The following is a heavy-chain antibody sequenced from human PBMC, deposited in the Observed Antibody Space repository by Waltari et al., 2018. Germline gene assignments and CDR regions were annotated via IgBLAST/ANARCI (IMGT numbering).Heavy chain of an antibody. J-gene: IGHJ6*02. D-gene: IGHD6-13*01. CDR2: IYYSGST. Sequence: QVQLQESGPGLVKPSETLSLTCTVSGGSISSYYWSWIRQPPGKGLEWIGYIYYSGSTNYNPSLKSRVTISVDTSKNQFSLKLSSVTAADTAVYYCARGSYSSSWSGYYYGMDVWGQGTTVTVSS. CDR3: ARGSYSSSWSGYYYGMDV. CDR1: GGSISSYY. V-gene: IGHV4-59*01.